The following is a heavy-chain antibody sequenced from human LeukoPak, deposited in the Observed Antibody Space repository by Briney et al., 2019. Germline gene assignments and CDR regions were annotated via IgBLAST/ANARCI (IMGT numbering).Heavy chain of an antibody. CDR1: GFTFSSYA. J-gene: IGHJ4*02. V-gene: IGHV3-23*01. D-gene: IGHD3-3*01. CDR2: ISVSGGST. Sequence: GGSLRLSCAAAGFTFSSYAMSWVRQAPGKGLEWVSAISVSGGSTYYADAVKGRFTISRDNSKNTLYLQMNSLRAEDTAVYYCAKDQTYYDFWSGLDYWGQGTLVTVSS. CDR3: AKDQTYYDFWSGLDY.